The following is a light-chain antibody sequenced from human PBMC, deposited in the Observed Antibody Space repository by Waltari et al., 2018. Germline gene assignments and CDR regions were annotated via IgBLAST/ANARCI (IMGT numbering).Light chain of an antibody. Sequence: EIVLTQSPATLSLSPGERATLSCRASQSFSDYLAWYQQKPGQAPRLLISAASNRATGIPARFSGSGSGTDFTLTISSLEPEDFAFYYCQQRSNWPISFGQGTRLEIK. J-gene: IGKJ5*01. CDR1: QSFSDY. CDR2: AAS. CDR3: QQRSNWPIS. V-gene: IGKV3-11*01.